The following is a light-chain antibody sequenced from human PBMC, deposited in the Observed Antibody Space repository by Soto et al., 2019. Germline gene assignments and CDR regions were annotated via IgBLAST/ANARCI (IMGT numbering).Light chain of an antibody. CDR3: QQRSNWQIT. CDR2: DAS. Sequence: EFVWTQSPGTLSMSPGERATLSCRASQRISSSFLAWYQQKPGQAPRLLIYDASNRATGIPARFSGSGSGTDFTLTISSLEPEDFAVYYCQQRSNWQITFGQGTRLEIK. CDR1: QRISSSF. J-gene: IGKJ5*01. V-gene: IGKV3D-20*02.